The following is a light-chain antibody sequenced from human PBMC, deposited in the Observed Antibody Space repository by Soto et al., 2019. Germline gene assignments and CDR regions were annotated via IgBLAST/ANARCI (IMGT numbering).Light chain of an antibody. J-gene: IGKJ1*01. CDR1: QSVGSY. V-gene: IGKV3-20*01. CDR3: QQYGSSPRTT. CDR2: DAS. Sequence: EIVLIQSPATLSLSPGERATLSCRASQSVGSYLAWYQHKPGQAPRLLISDASNRATGIPDRFSGSGSGTDFTLTISGLEPEDFAVYYCQQYGSSPRTTFGQGTKVDIK.